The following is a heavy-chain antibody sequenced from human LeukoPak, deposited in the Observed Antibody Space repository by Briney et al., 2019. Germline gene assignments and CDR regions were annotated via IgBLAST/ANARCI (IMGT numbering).Heavy chain of an antibody. Sequence: ASVKVSCKVSGYTLTELSMHWVRQAPGKGLEWMGGFDPEDGETIYAQKFQGRVTMTEDTSTDTAYMEQSSLRSEDTTVYYCATDLSSGYDLTVEFDYWGQGTLVTVSS. J-gene: IGHJ4*02. V-gene: IGHV1-24*01. CDR3: ATDLSSGYDLTVEFDY. CDR1: GYTLTELS. CDR2: FDPEDGET. D-gene: IGHD3-22*01.